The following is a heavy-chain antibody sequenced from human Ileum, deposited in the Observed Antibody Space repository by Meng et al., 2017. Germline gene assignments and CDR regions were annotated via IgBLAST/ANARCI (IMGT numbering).Heavy chain of an antibody. D-gene: IGHD3-16*01. J-gene: IGHJ4*02. Sequence: QVQLQGGGPGLLKASAALSPTCPVLWWSFRGYYWTWIRQPPGKGLEWIGEINHSGSTNYNPSLKSRVTISVDTSKNQFSLKLSSVTAADTAVYYCARGGGRYGPDFDYWGQGTLVTVSS. CDR2: INHSGST. V-gene: IGHV4-34*01. CDR3: ARGGGRYGPDFDY. CDR1: WWSFRGYY.